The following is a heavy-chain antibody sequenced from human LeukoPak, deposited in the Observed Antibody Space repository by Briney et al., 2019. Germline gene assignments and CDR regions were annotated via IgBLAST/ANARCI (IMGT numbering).Heavy chain of an antibody. CDR2: ISAYNGNT. V-gene: IGHV1-18*01. D-gene: IGHD1-26*01. J-gene: IGHJ6*03. Sequence: ASVKVSCKASGYTFTSYGISWVRQAPGQGLEWMGWISAYNGNTNYAQKLQGRVTMTTDTSTSTAYMELRSLRSDDTAVYYCARGGSYTFTNPYYYYYYMDVWGKGTTVTVSS. CDR3: ARGGSYTFTNPYYYYYYMDV. CDR1: GYTFTSYG.